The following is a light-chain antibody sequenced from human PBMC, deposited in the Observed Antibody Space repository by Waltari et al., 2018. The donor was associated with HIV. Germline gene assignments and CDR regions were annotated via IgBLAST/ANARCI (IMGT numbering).Light chain of an antibody. V-gene: IGLV3-21*04. J-gene: IGLJ2*01. CDR2: FDS. Sequence: SYVLTQSPSVPVAPGKTARLTCGGNNIGSKSVHWYQQKPGHAPVLVIYFDSDRPSGIPERFSGSNSGNTATLTISRVEAGDEADYYCQVWDSSSGVVFGGGTRLTVL. CDR1: NIGSKS. CDR3: QVWDSSSGVV.